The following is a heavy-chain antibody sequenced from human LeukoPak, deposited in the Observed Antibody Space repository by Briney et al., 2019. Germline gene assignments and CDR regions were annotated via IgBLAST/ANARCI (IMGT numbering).Heavy chain of an antibody. Sequence: GGSLRLSCAVSGFIFSSYAMSWVRQAPGKGLEWVSAISGSGGSTYYADSVKGRFTISRDNSKNTLYLQMNSLRAEDTAVYYCAKDTYPGYCSSTSCYPPDYWGQGTLVTVSS. J-gene: IGHJ4*02. D-gene: IGHD2-2*03. CDR2: ISGSGGST. CDR1: GFIFSSYA. V-gene: IGHV3-23*01. CDR3: AKDTYPGYCSSTSCYPPDY.